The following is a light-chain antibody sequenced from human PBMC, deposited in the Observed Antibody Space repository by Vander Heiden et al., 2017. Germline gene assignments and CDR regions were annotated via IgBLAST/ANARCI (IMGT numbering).Light chain of an antibody. V-gene: IGKV1-5*03. Sequence: DIQMTQSSSTLSASVGDRVTITCRASQSISSWMAWYQQKPGKDPKLLIYKASSLESGVPSRFSGSGSGTEFTLTISSLQPDDFATYYCQHYNAYPVTFGQGTKLEIK. J-gene: IGKJ2*01. CDR3: QHYNAYPVT. CDR2: KAS. CDR1: QSISSW.